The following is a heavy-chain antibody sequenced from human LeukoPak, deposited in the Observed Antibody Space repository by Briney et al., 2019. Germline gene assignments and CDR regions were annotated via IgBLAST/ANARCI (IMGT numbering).Heavy chain of an antibody. J-gene: IGHJ6*02. CDR3: ARCSGSGSYYQDV. D-gene: IGHD3-10*01. CDR2: IYTSGST. CDR1: VGFNSSYY. Sequence: SETLSLTCTVSVGFNSSYYWSWIRQPAGKGREGIGRIYTSGSTNYNPSLKSRVTISVDTSKNQFSLKLSSVTAADTAVYYCARCSGSGSYYQDVWGQGTTVTVSS. V-gene: IGHV4-4*07.